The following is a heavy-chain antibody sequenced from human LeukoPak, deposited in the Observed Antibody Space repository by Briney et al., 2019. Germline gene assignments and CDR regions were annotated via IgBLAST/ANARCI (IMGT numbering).Heavy chain of an antibody. D-gene: IGHD2-15*01. CDR1: GFTFSTYW. CDR3: AGFYGGNRLGFDY. V-gene: IGHV3-7*01. CDR2: IWQDGSQA. Sequence: PGGSLRLSCAASGFTFSTYWMSWVRQAPGKGLEWVANIWQDGSQAYYVDSVKGRFTISRDSTKNSLFLQMNSLRAEDTAVYYCAGFYGGNRLGFDYWGQGTLVTVSS. J-gene: IGHJ4*02.